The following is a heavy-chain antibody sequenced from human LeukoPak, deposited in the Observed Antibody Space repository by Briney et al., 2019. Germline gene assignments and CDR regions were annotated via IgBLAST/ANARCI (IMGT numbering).Heavy chain of an antibody. CDR1: GFSLSTTGVG. J-gene: IGHJ5*02. V-gene: IGHV2-5*01. CDR3: EQRGGT. CDR2: IYWNDVK. Sequence: SGPTLVKPTQTLTLTCTFSGFSLSTTGVGVGWFRQPPGKALEWLALIYWNDVKRYSPSLKSRLTITKDTSKNQVVLTMTNMDPVDTATYYCEQRGGTWGQGTLVTVSS. D-gene: IGHD3-16*01.